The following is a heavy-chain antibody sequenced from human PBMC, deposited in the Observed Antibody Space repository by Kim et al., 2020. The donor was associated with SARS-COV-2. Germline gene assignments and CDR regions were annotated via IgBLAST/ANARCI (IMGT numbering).Heavy chain of an antibody. CDR2: ISAYNGNT. CDR3: AGTDCSGGSCYFDY. CDR1: GYTFTSYG. Sequence: ASVKVSCKASGYTFTSYGISWVRQAPGQGLEWMGWISAYNGNTNYAQKLQGRVTMTTDTSTSTAYMELRSLRSDDTAVYYCAGTDCSGGSCYFDYWGQGTLVTVSS. D-gene: IGHD2-15*01. V-gene: IGHV1-18*01. J-gene: IGHJ4*02.